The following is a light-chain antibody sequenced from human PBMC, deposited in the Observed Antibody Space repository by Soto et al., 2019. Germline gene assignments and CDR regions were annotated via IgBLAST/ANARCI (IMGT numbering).Light chain of an antibody. Sequence: ELTQSAATLSVSPGESATLACRASQCFXSKFVWYQPKPGQAPRVLXYGASTRATGIPARLSGSGSGTDFTLTISRLEHADVAVYYCQQYGTTPQTFGQGTKVDIK. J-gene: IGKJ1*01. CDR3: QQYGTTPQT. V-gene: IGKV3D-15*01. CDR2: GAS. CDR1: QCFXSK.